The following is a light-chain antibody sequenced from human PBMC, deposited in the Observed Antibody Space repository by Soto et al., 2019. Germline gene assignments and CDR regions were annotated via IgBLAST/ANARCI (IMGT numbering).Light chain of an antibody. CDR1: QGIRSE. CDR2: GAS. V-gene: IGKV1-6*01. Sequence: AIQMTQSPSSLSASVGDRVTITCRASQGIRSELGWYQQKPGKAPKLLIYGASTLKSGVPSRFSGSGSGTDFTLTISSLQPEDFATYYCLQDSKYPWTFGQGTKVEIK. CDR3: LQDSKYPWT. J-gene: IGKJ1*01.